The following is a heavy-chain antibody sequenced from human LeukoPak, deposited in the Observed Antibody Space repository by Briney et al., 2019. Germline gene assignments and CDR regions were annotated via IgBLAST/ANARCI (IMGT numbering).Heavy chain of an antibody. J-gene: IGHJ5*02. CDR2: IYYSGST. V-gene: IGHV4-31*03. D-gene: IGHD4-17*01. Sequence: ASETLSLTCTVSGGSISSGGYYWSWIRQHPGKGLEWIGYIYYSGSTYYNPSLKSRVTISVDTSKNQFSLKLSSVTAADTAVYYCARELRSPWFDPWGQGTLVTVSS. CDR3: ARELRSPWFDP. CDR1: GGSISSGGYY.